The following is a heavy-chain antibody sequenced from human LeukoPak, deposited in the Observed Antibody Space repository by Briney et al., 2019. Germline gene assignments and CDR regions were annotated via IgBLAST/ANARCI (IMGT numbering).Heavy chain of an antibody. V-gene: IGHV4-59*12. Sequence: PSETLSLTCTVSGGSISSYYWSWIRQPPGKGLEWIGYIYYSGSTNYNPSLKSRVTLSFDTSKNQVYLRLSSVTAADTAVYYCATGGGDFDFWGQGTLVTVSS. CDR2: IYYSGST. J-gene: IGHJ4*02. CDR3: ATGGGDFDF. CDR1: GGSISSYY. D-gene: IGHD3-16*01.